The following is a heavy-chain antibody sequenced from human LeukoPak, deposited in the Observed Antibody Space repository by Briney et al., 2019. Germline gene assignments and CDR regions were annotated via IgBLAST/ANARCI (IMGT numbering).Heavy chain of an antibody. CDR1: GDSISSYY. Sequence: PSETLSLTCTVSGDSISSYYWSWLRQPPGKGLEWLGYIYYSGSTNYNPSLNSRVTISVNPSKNQFSLELTSVTAADTAVYYCARDGTPIHGSGWLYMDVWGKGATGTISS. V-gene: IGHV4-59*12. D-gene: IGHD6-25*01. CDR2: IYYSGST. J-gene: IGHJ6*04. CDR3: ARDGTPIHGSGWLYMDV.